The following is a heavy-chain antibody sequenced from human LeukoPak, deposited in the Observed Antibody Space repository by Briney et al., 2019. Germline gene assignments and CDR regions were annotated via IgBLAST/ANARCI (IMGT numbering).Heavy chain of an antibody. CDR3: AAEYSSSPGY. Sequence: PSETLSLTCTVSSGSISSSSYLWGWIRQPPGKGLEWIGSIYYTGTTYYNPSLKSRVTISVDTSKNQFSLNLSSVTAADTAVYYCAAEYSSSPGYWGQGTLVTVSS. D-gene: IGHD6-6*01. J-gene: IGHJ4*02. V-gene: IGHV4-39*01. CDR2: IYYTGTT. CDR1: SGSISSSSYL.